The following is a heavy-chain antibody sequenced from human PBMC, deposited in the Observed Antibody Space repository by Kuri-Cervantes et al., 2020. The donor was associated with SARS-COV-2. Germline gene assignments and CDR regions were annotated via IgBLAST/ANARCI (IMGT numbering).Heavy chain of an antibody. J-gene: IGHJ6*02. D-gene: IGHD2-8*01. CDR1: GYTFSSNA. V-gene: IGHV1-18*01. Sequence: ASVKVSCKASGYTFSSNAIHWVRQAPGQRLEWMGWISAYNGNTNYAQKLQGRVTMTTDTSTSTAYMELRSLRSDDTAVYYCARAPIKDIVLMVYKPENYYYYGMDVWGQGTTVTVSS. CDR2: ISAYNGNT. CDR3: ARAPIKDIVLMVYKPENYYYYGMDV.